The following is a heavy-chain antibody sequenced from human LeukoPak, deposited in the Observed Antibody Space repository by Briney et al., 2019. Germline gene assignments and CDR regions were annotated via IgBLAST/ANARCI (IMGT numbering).Heavy chain of an antibody. CDR3: ARDVRYYDSSGYYYYFDY. V-gene: IGHV3-21*01. Sequence: GGSLRLSCAASRFTFSNMNWVRQAPGKGLEGVSSISSSGNYIYYADSVKGRFTISRDNAKNSLYLQMTSRKAEDTAVYDCARDVRYYDSSGYYYYFDYWGQGTLVTVSS. CDR1: RFTFSN. J-gene: IGHJ4*02. D-gene: IGHD3-22*01. CDR2: ISSSGNYI.